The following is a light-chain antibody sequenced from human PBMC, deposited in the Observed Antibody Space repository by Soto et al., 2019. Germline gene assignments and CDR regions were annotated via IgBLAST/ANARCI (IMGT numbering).Light chain of an antibody. Sequence: DIQLTQSPSFLSASIGDRVTFTCRASQGISTFLAWYQHTPGKAPKLLIYDASTLQSGVPSRFSGSGSGREFNLTISSLQPEDFATYYCQQLSGYPWTFGEGTKVEIK. CDR2: DAS. CDR3: QQLSGYPWT. V-gene: IGKV1-9*01. CDR1: QGISTF. J-gene: IGKJ1*01.